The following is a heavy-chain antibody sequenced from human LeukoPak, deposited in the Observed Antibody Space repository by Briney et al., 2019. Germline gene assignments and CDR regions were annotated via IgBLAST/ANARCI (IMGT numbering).Heavy chain of an antibody. CDR2: FNPNSGGT. J-gene: IGHJ5*02. Sequence: ASVKVSCKASGYTFTGYYMHWVRQAPGQGLEWMGWFNPNSGGTNYAQKFQGRVTMTRDTSISTAYMELSRLRSDDTAVYYCARVEAAADNWFDPWGQGTLVTVSS. D-gene: IGHD6-13*01. V-gene: IGHV1-2*02. CDR3: ARVEAAADNWFDP. CDR1: GYTFTGYY.